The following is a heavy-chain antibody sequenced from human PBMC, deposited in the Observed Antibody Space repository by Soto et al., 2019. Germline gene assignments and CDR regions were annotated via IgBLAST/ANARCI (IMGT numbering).Heavy chain of an antibody. CDR2: IVPMFDAA. J-gene: IGHJ5*02. V-gene: IGHV1-69*01. Sequence: QAQLVQSGAEVKKPGSSVKVSCKASGDTFSTSSINWVRQAPGQGLEWMGGIVPMFDAADYAQKFQGRVTITADELTSTAYLELSSLRSDDTAIYYCATIGERSWFDPWVQGTLVIVSS. CDR3: ATIGERSWFDP. D-gene: IGHD3-10*01. CDR1: GDTFSTSS.